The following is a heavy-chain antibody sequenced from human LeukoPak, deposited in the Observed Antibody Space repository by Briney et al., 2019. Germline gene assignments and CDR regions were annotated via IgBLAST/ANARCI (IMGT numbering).Heavy chain of an antibody. V-gene: IGHV4-59*01. CDR1: GGSFSGYY. CDR2: IYYSGST. CDR3: AREHYYGSGSYTAFDI. Sequence: SETLSLTCAVYGGSFSGYYWSWIRQPPGKGLEWIGYIYYSGSTNYNPSLKSRVTISVDTSKNQFSLKLSSVTAADTAVYYCAREHYYGSGSYTAFDIWGQGTMVTVSS. J-gene: IGHJ3*02. D-gene: IGHD3-10*01.